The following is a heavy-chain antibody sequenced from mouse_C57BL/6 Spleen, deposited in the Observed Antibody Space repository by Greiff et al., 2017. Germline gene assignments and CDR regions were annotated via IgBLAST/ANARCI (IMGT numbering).Heavy chain of an antibody. Sequence: EVQLQQSGAELVRPGASVKLSCTASGFNIKDDYMHWVKQGPEQGLEWIGWIDPENGDTEYASKFQGKATITATTYSKTAYLQLSSLTSEDTAVYYCTTRDGYWYFDVWGTGTTVTVSS. J-gene: IGHJ1*03. D-gene: IGHD2-3*01. CDR2: IDPENGDT. CDR3: TTRDGYWYFDV. CDR1: GFNIKDDY. V-gene: IGHV14-4*01.